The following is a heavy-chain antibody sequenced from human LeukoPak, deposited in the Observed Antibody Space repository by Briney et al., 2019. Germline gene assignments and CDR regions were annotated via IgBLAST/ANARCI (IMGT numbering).Heavy chain of an antibody. CDR2: INHSENT. D-gene: IGHD1-26*01. CDR1: VDSFSGYH. CDR3: ASRGSSFRSPLDY. V-gene: IGHV4-34*01. Sequence: SETLSLTCAVYVDSFSGYHWSWIRQPPGKGLEWIGEINHSENTNYNPSHKSRVTISVDTSKNQFSLKLSSVTAADTAVYYCASRGSSFRSPLDYWGQGTLVTVSS. J-gene: IGHJ4*02.